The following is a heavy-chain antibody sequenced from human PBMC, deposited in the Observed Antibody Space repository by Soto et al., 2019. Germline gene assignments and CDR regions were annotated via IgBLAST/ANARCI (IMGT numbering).Heavy chain of an antibody. Sequence: PGGSLRLSCAASGFTFSSYGMHWVRQAPGKGLEWVAVIWYDGSNEYYTDSVKGRFTISRDNSKNTVYLHMNRLRVEDTAVYYWARDRVALLGGAPDGFDYGGRGTRVTV. J-gene: IGHJ4*02. CDR1: GFTFSSYG. CDR2: IWYDGSNE. D-gene: IGHD3-16*01. V-gene: IGHV3-33*01. CDR3: ARDRVALLGGAPDGFDY.